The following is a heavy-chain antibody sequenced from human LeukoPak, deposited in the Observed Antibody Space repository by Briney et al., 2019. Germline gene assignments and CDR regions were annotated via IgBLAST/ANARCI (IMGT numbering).Heavy chain of an antibody. CDR3: TRRGSGNGGTYAGMDV. D-gene: IGHD1-26*01. Sequence: SETLSLTCTVAGGSISSGVHYWDWIRQAPGKGLEWIGRLLYNGNTWYNPSLESRVTISVDTSENQFSLRLTSVNAADTALYFCTRRGSGNGGTYAGMDVWGPGTSVTVSS. V-gene: IGHV4-39*01. CDR1: GGSISSGVHY. J-gene: IGHJ6*02. CDR2: LLYNGNT.